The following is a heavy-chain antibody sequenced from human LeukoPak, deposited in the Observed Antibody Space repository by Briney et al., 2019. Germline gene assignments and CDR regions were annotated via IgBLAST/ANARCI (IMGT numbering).Heavy chain of an antibody. CDR3: AKSQTLRPYYFDY. Sequence: GASVKVSCKASGGTFSSYAISWVRQAPGQGLEWMGGIIPIFGTANYAQKFQGRVTMTRDTSTSTVYMELSSLRSEDTAVYYCAKSQTLRPYYFDYWGQGTLVTVSS. CDR2: IIPIFGTA. V-gene: IGHV1-69*05. J-gene: IGHJ4*02. CDR1: GGTFSSYA.